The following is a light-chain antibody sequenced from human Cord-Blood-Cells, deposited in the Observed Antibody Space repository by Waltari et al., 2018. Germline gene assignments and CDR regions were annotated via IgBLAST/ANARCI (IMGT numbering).Light chain of an antibody. CDR3: MQALQTPLT. CDR2: LGS. Sequence: DTVTTQSPLSLPVTPGEPASISCRSSQSLLHSNGYNYLDWYLRKPGQSPQLLIYLGSNRASGVPDRFSGSGSGTDFTLKINRLEAEDVGVYYGMQALQTPLTFGGGTKVEIK. V-gene: IGKV2-28*01. J-gene: IGKJ4*01. CDR1: QSLLHSNGYNY.